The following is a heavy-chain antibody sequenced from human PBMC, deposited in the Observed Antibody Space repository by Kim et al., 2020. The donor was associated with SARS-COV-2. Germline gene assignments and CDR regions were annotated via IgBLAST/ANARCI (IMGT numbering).Heavy chain of an antibody. CDR3: TRVMKGGTSCYPWFDP. V-gene: IGHV3-49*03. J-gene: IGHJ5*02. CDR2: IRSKAYGGTT. CDR1: GFTFGDYA. Sequence: GGSLRLSCTASGFTFGDYAMSWFRQAPGKGREWVGFIRSKAYGGTTEYAASVKGRFTISRDDSKSIAYLQMNSLKTEDTAVYYCTRVMKGGTSCYPWFDPWGQGTLVTVSS. D-gene: IGHD2-2*01.